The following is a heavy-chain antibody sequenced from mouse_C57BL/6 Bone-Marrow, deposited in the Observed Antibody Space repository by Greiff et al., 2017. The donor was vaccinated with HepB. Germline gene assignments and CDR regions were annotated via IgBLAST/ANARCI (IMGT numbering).Heavy chain of an antibody. CDR3: AREGLRRAYFDY. J-gene: IGHJ2*01. Sequence: QVQLQQSGAELVRPGTSVKMSCKASGYTFTNYWIGWAKQRPGHGLEWIGDIYPGGGYTNYNEKFKGKATLTADKSSSTAYMQFSSRTSEDSAIYYCAREGLRRAYFDYWGQGTTLTVSS. CDR1: GYTFTNYW. D-gene: IGHD2-2*01. V-gene: IGHV1-63*01. CDR2: IYPGGGYT.